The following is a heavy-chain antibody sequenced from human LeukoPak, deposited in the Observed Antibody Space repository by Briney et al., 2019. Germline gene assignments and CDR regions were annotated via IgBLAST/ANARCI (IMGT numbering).Heavy chain of an antibody. CDR2: IKQDGSEK. CDR3: ARDRYSGSYYSSSGFDY. V-gene: IGHV3-7*01. D-gene: IGHD1-26*01. J-gene: IGHJ4*02. Sequence: GGSLRLSCAASGFTFSSYWMSWVRQAPGKGLEWVANIKQDGSEKYYVDSVKGRFTISRDNAKNSLYLQMNSLRDEDTAVYYCARDRYSGSYYSSSGFDYWGQGTLVTVSS. CDR1: GFTFSSYW.